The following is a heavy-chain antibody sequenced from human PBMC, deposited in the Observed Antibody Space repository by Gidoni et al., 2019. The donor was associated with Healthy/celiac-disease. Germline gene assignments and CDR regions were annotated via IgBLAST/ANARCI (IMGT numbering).Heavy chain of an antibody. CDR2: IKSKTDVGTT. D-gene: IGHD6-19*01. V-gene: IGHV3-15*01. CDR1: GFTFRNAW. CDR3: TTELAVAGTSWFDP. J-gene: IGHJ5*02. Sequence: EVQLVASGGGLVKTGGSLRLSGAASGFTFRNAWMSWVRQAPGKGLEWVCRIKSKTDVGTTDYAAPVKGRFTISRDDSKNTLYLQMNSLKTEDTAVYYCTTELAVAGTSWFDPWGQGTLVTVSS.